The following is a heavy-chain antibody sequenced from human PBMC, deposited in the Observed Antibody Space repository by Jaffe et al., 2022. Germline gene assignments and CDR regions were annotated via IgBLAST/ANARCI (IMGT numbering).Heavy chain of an antibody. J-gene: IGHJ6*03. Sequence: EVQLVESGGGLVQPGGSLRLSCAASGFTFSSYSMNWVRQAPGKGLEWVSYISSSSSTIYYADSVKGRFTISRDNAKNSLYLQMNSLRAEDTAVYYCARVHMVQPPYYYYYYYMDVWGKGTTVTVSS. CDR1: GFTFSSYS. D-gene: IGHD3-10*01. V-gene: IGHV3-48*01. CDR3: ARVHMVQPPYYYYYYYMDV. CDR2: ISSSSSTI.